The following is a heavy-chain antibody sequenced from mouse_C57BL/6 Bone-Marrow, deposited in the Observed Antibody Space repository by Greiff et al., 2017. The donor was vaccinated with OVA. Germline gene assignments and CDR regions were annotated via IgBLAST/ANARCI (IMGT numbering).Heavy chain of an antibody. CDR2: ICGGGST. D-gene: IGHD2-2*01. CDR3: AKHEDWLGVAY. Sequence: QVQLKESGPGLVAPSQSLSITCTVSGFSLTRYGLDWVREPPGKGLEWLGVICGGGSTNYNSALMSRLSISKDNSKSQVVLKMNSLQTDDTAMYYCAKHEDWLGVAYWGQGTLVTVSA. V-gene: IGHV2-9*01. CDR1: GFSLTRYG. J-gene: IGHJ3*01.